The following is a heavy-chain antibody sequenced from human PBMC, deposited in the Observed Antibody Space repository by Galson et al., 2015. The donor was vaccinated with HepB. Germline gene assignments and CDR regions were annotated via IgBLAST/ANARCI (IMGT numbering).Heavy chain of an antibody. D-gene: IGHD3-10*01. Sequence: SLRLSCAASGFTFSSYAMHWVRQAPGKGLEWVAVISYDGSNKYYADSVKGRFTISRDNSKNTLYLQMNSLRAEDTAVYYCARDLRDYYGSGSYYKGYYYYGMDVWGQGTTVTVSS. CDR3: ARDLRDYYGSGSYYKGYYYYGMDV. J-gene: IGHJ6*02. CDR2: ISYDGSNK. V-gene: IGHV3-30-3*01. CDR1: GFTFSSYA.